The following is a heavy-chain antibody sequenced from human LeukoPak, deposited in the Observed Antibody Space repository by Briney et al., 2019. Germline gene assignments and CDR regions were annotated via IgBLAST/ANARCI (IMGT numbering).Heavy chain of an antibody. Sequence: PGGSLRLSCAASGFTFSSYAMHWVRQAPGKGLEWVAVISYDGSNKYYADSVKGRFTISRDNSKNTLYLQMNSLRAEDTAVYYCARDQFGLDQPIDYWGQGTLVTVSS. V-gene: IGHV3-30-3*01. CDR3: ARDQFGLDQPIDY. CDR1: GFTFSSYA. J-gene: IGHJ4*02. CDR2: ISYDGSNK. D-gene: IGHD3-10*01.